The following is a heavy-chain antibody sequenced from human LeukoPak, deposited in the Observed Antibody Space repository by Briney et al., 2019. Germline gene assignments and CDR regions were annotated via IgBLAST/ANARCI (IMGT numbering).Heavy chain of an antibody. CDR3: ATIAPGELFAS. V-gene: IGHV1-24*01. J-gene: IGHJ4*02. Sequence: ASVKVSCKVSGSTLTEFSIHWVRQAPGKGLEWMGGFVPEDDETIYAQSFQGRVTMTEDTSTDTAYMELSSLRSEDTAMYYGATIAPGELFASSGQGTLVTVYS. CDR1: GSTLTEFS. CDR2: FVPEDDET. D-gene: IGHD7-27*01.